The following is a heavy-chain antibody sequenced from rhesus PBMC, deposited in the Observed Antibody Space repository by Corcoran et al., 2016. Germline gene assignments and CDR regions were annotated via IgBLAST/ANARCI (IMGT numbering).Heavy chain of an antibody. J-gene: IGHJ4*01. CDR2: IPYNGST. V-gene: IGHV4-122*02. D-gene: IGHD3-34*01. CDR3: ARDWGY. Sequence: QVQLQESGPGLVKPSETLSLTCAVSGDSISSGYYFWSWIRQPPGKGLEWIGYIPYNGSTSDNPSLKSRVTISRDTSKNQFSLKLSSVTAADTAVYSCARDWGYWGQGVLVTVSS. CDR1: GDSISSGYYF.